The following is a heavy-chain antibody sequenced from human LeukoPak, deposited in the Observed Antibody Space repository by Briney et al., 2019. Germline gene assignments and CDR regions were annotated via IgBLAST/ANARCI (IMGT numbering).Heavy chain of an antibody. CDR2: INWNGGST. D-gene: IGHD3-22*01. CDR3: ARVRGYYDSSGYIDY. V-gene: IGHV3-20*04. J-gene: IGHJ4*02. CDR1: GFTFDDYG. Sequence: GGSLRLSRAASGFTFDDYGMSWVRQAPGKGLEWVSGINWNGGSTGYADSVKGRFTISRDNAKNSLYLQMNSLRAEDTALYYCARVRGYYDSSGYIDYWGQGTLVTVSS.